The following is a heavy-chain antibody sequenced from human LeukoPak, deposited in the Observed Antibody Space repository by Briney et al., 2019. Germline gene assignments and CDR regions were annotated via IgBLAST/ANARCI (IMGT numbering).Heavy chain of an antibody. CDR1: GGSISSYY. V-gene: IGHV4-59*04. CDR2: IYYTGTT. Sequence: SETLSLTCTVSGGSISSYYWSWIRQPPGKGLEWIGSIYYTGTTYYNPSLRSRLSMSVDTSKNQFFLRLKSVTAADTAIYYCARPGSPYDPWGQGILVTVSS. CDR3: ARPGSPYDP. J-gene: IGHJ5*02. D-gene: IGHD2-15*01.